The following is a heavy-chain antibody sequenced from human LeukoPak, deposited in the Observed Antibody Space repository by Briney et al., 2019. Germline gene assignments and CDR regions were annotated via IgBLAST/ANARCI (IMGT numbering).Heavy chain of an antibody. V-gene: IGHV1-69*05. CDR1: GGTFSSYA. D-gene: IGHD4-23*01. J-gene: IGHJ4*02. Sequence: GASVTVSCKASGGTFSSYAISWVRQAPGQGLGWMGGIIPIFGTANYAQKFQGRVTITTDESTSTAYMELSSLRSEDTAVYYCARGRTIYGGNYLDYWGQGTLVTVSS. CDR3: ARGRTIYGGNYLDY. CDR2: IIPIFGTA.